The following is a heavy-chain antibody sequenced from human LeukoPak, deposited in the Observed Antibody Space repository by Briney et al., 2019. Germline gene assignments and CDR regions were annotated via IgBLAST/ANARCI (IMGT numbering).Heavy chain of an antibody. CDR1: GFTFSSYG. CDR3: ARDRRGFDSSGYYFYY. Sequence: GRSLRLSCAASGFTFSSYGMHWVRQAPGKGLKWVAVIWYDGSNKYYADSVKGRFTISRDNSKNTLYLQMNSLRAEDTAVYYCARDRRGFDSSGYYFYYWGQGTLVTVSS. D-gene: IGHD3-22*01. CDR2: IWYDGSNK. J-gene: IGHJ4*02. V-gene: IGHV3-33*01.